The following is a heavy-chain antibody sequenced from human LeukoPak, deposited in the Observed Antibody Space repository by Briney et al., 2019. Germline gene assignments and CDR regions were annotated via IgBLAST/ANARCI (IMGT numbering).Heavy chain of an antibody. CDR2: IYPGDSDT. J-gene: IGHJ6*03. CDR3: ASSVTPRYYYYMDV. D-gene: IGHD4-17*01. CDR1: GYSFTNYW. Sequence: GESLKISCKGSGYSFTNYWIGWVRQLPGKGLKWMGIIYPGDSDTRYSPSFQGRVTISADKSISTAYLQWSSLKASDTAMYYCASSVTPRYYYYMDVWGKGTTVTVSS. V-gene: IGHV5-51*01.